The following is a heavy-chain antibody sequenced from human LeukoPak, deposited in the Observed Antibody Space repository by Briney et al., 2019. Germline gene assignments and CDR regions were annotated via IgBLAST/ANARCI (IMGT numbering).Heavy chain of an antibody. CDR2: LYSGGGA. J-gene: IGHJ4*02. CDR3: VGQTHKDY. CDR1: GFTVSNSY. Sequence: GGSLRLSCAASGFTVSNSYMSWVRQAPGKGLEWVSVLYSGGGAYYTDSARGRFTISRDSSKNTLYLQMNSLRADDTAVYYCVGQTHKDYWGQGTLVTVSS. V-gene: IGHV3-53*01.